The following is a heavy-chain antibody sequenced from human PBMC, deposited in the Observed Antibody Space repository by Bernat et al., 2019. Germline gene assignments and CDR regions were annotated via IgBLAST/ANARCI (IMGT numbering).Heavy chain of an antibody. J-gene: IGHJ4*02. Sequence: VQLVESGGGVVQPGWSLRLSCAASGFTSSSYWMHWVRQAPGKGLVWVSRINSDGSSTSYADSVKGRFTISRDNAKNTLYLQMNSLRAEDTAVYYCARDPDRSGWSMFEHWGQGTLVTVSS. CDR1: GFTSSSYW. D-gene: IGHD6-19*01. CDR2: INSDGSST. V-gene: IGHV3-74*01. CDR3: ARDPDRSGWSMFEH.